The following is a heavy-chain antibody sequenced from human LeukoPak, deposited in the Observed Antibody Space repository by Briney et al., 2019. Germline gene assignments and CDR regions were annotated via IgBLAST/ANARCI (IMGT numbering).Heavy chain of an antibody. CDR2: INHSGST. CDR3: ARVVGYCSGGSCYSYSSYYYYYYMDV. D-gene: IGHD2-15*01. Sequence: PSETLSLTCAVYGGSFSGYYWSWIRQPPGKGLEWIGEINHSGSTNYNPSLKSRVTISVDTSKNQFSLKLGSVTAADTAVYYCARVVGYCSGGSCYSYSSYYYYYYMDVWGKGTTVTVSS. CDR1: GGSFSGYY. J-gene: IGHJ6*03. V-gene: IGHV4-34*01.